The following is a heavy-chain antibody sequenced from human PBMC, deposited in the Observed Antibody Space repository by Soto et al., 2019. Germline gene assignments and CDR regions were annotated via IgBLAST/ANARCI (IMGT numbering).Heavy chain of an antibody. D-gene: IGHD3-10*01. V-gene: IGHV4-39*01. CDR3: ARPPLLWFGGDAPNDAFDI. CDR2: IYYSGST. Sequence: QLQLQESGPGLVKPSETLSLTCTVSGGSISSSSYYWGWIRQPPGKGLEWIGSIYYSGSTYYNPSLKSRVTISVDTSKNQFSLKLRSVTAADTAVYYCARPPLLWFGGDAPNDAFDIWGQGTMVTVSS. J-gene: IGHJ3*02. CDR1: GGSISSSSYY.